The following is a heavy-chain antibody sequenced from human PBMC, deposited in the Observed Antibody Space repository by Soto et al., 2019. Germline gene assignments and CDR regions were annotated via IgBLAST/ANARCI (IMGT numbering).Heavy chain of an antibody. CDR3: SMDRPDIALGWPV. D-gene: IGHD2-15*01. V-gene: IGHV1-58*02. Sequence: QMQLVQSGPEVKKPGTSVKVSCKASGFDFGSFGIQWLRQSHGQGFEWIGWIVVGTGNTNYAPNFQGRVTITRDMSTNTAYMDLTNLRSDDTAVYFCSMDRPDIALGWPVWGQGTTVAVSS. J-gene: IGHJ6*02. CDR1: GFDFGSFG. CDR2: IVVGTGNT.